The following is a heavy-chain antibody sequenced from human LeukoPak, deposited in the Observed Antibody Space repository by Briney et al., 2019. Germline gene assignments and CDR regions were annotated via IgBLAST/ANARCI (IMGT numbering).Heavy chain of an antibody. CDR3: AKDLGRRFYGMDG. J-gene: IGHJ6*04. Sequence: PGGSLRLSCAASGFTFSSYAMSWVRQAPGKGLEWVSAISGSGGTTYYTDSVKGRFSISRDNSKNTLYLQINSLRAEDTAVYYCAKDLGRRFYGMDGWGKGTTGSVSS. CDR2: ISGSGGTT. V-gene: IGHV3-23*01. CDR1: GFTFSSYA.